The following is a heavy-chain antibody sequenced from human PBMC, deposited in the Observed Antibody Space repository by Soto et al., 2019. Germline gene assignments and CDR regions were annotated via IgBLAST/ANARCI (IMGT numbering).Heavy chain of an antibody. CDR2: IFNSGTT. J-gene: IGHJ4*02. V-gene: IGHV4-31*02. CDR3: ALALGPTTGLDY. Sequence: QVQLQESGPGLVKPSQTLSLTCSVSGASTVSHYHWTWIRQPPGKGLEWMGYIFNSGTTFYNPSLGSRLSISMDTAGNHFSLELGSVTAADTAVYYCALALGPTTGLDYWGQGTLVTVSS. CDR1: GASTVSHYH. D-gene: IGHD1-26*01.